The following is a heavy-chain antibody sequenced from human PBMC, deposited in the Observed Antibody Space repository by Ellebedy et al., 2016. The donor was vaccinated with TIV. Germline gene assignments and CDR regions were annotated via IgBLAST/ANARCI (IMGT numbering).Heavy chain of an antibody. CDR2: VGESGGRT. D-gene: IGHD3-9*01. Sequence: GESLKISCAASGFTFRSYAMSWVRQAPGKGLEWVSAVGESGGRTYYADSVKGRFTISRDNSRNILYLQMDSLRAEDTAIYYCAREILTEVRRDPSGFDLWGQGTLVTVSS. J-gene: IGHJ4*02. CDR3: AREILTEVRRDPSGFDL. V-gene: IGHV3-23*01. CDR1: GFTFRSYA.